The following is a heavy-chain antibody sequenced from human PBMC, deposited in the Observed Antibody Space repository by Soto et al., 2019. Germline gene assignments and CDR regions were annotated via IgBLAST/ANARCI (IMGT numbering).Heavy chain of an antibody. CDR2: IWYDGSNK. Sequence: GGSLRLSCAASGFTFSSYGMHWVRQAPGKGLEWVAVIWYDGSNKYYADSVKGRFTISRDNSKNTLYLQMNSLRAEDTAVYYCARDRGHSSSWYLIDYWGQGTLVTVS. J-gene: IGHJ4*02. CDR3: ARDRGHSSSWYLIDY. D-gene: IGHD6-13*01. CDR1: GFTFSSYG. V-gene: IGHV3-33*01.